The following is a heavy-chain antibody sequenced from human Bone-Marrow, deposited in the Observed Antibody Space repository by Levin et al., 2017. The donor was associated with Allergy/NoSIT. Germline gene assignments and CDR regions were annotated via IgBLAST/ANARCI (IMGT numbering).Heavy chain of an antibody. CDR2: IDHREST. Sequence: SETLSLTCVVHGGSFGGYSWSWIRQSPGKGLEWIGEIDHRESTTYNPSLKNRLTISVAASKNQFSLKLTSVTAADTAMYYCARLDPYYYDSSGFGGPYHFDSWGQGTLVTVTS. V-gene: IGHV4-34*01. D-gene: IGHD3-22*01. CDR3: ARLDPYYYDSSGFGGPYHFDS. J-gene: IGHJ4*02. CDR1: GGSFGGYS.